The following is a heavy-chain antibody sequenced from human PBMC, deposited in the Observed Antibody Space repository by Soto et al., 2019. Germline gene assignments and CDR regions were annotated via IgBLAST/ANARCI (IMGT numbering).Heavy chain of an antibody. CDR2: ISGSGGST. Sequence: GSLRLSCAASGFTFSSYAMSWVRQAPGKGLEWVSAISGSGGSTYYADSVKGRFTISRDNSKNTLHLQMNSLRAEDTAVYYCAKDYVVPAAPKRFDPWGQGTLVTVSS. D-gene: IGHD2-2*01. V-gene: IGHV3-23*01. CDR1: GFTFSSYA. CDR3: AKDYVVPAAPKRFDP. J-gene: IGHJ5*02.